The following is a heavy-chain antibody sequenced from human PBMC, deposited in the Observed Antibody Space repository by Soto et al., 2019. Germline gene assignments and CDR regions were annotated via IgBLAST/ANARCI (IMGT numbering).Heavy chain of an antibody. V-gene: IGHV3-30*03. CDR3: ARGPRRIMGPDPYFDY. CDR1: GFTFSTYA. CDR2: ISNDGSTQ. J-gene: IGHJ4*02. Sequence: QVQLVQSVGGVGQPGKSLRLSCAASGFTFSTYAFHWVRQAPGNGLEWVSIISNDGSTQFHSESVKGRFTISRDNSRNTLYLQMNALRPEATAVYYCARGPRRIMGPDPYFDYWGQGTLVTVSS. D-gene: IGHD3-16*01.